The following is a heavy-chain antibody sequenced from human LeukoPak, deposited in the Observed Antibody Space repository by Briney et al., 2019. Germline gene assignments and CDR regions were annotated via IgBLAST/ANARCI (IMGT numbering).Heavy chain of an antibody. V-gene: IGHV1-18*01. J-gene: IGHJ5*02. CDR3: ARVVVRNIVVRWFDP. CDR2: ISAYNGNT. Sequence: ASVKVSCKASGGTFSSYAISWVRQAPGQGLEWMGWISAYNGNTNYAQKLQGRVTMTTDTSTSTAYMELRSLRSDDTAVYYCARVVVRNIVVRWFDPWGQGTLVTVSS. D-gene: IGHD5-12*01. CDR1: GGTFSSYA.